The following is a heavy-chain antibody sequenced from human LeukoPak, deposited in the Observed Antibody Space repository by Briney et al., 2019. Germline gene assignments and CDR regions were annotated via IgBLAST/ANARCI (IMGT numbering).Heavy chain of an antibody. J-gene: IGHJ4*02. CDR1: GYTFTGYY. V-gene: IGHV1-2*02. CDR3: AITYSSSWSYYFDY. CDR2: INPNSGGT. D-gene: IGHD6-13*01. Sequence: ASVKVSCKASGYTFTGYYMHWVRQAPGQGLEWMGWINPNSGGTNYAQKFQGRVTMTRDTSISTAYMELSRLRSDDTAVYYCAITYSSSWSYYFDYWGPGTLVTVSS.